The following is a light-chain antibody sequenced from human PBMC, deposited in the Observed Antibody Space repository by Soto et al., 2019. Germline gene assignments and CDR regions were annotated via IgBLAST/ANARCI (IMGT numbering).Light chain of an antibody. J-gene: IGKJ3*01. V-gene: IGKV3-20*01. CDR2: AAS. CDR3: QQYGSSPILT. CDR1: QGVSSSY. Sequence: DIQLTQSPCTLSLSPGERATLSCRASQGVSSSYLSWYQQKAGQAPRLLIYAASSRATGIPDWCSGSGSGTDFSLIISRLEPEDFAVYYCQQYGSSPILTFGPGTKVDIK.